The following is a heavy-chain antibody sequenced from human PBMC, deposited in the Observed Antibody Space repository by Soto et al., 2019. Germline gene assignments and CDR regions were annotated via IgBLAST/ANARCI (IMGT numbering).Heavy chain of an antibody. CDR1: GFTFSSYA. J-gene: IGHJ6*02. V-gene: IGHV3-30-3*01. CDR2: ISYDGSNK. Sequence: PGGSLRLSCAASGFTFSSYAMHWVRQAPGKGLEWVAVISYDGSNKYYADSVKGRFTISRDNSKNTLYLQMNSLRAEDTAVYYCATESVDTAMEHRIGMDCWGQGTTVTVSS. CDR3: ATESVDTAMEHRIGMDC. D-gene: IGHD5-18*01.